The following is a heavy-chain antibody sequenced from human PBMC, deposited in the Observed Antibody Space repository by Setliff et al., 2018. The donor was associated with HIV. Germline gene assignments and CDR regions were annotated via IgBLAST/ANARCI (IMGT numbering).Heavy chain of an antibody. D-gene: IGHD1-7*01. J-gene: IGHJ4*02. CDR2: IIPILGIT. V-gene: IGHV1-69*10. Sequence: SVQVSCKTSGGTFSNFAVSWVRQAPGQRLEWMGAIIPILGITNYAEKFQGKVTITLDESTTTSFMELSSLRSEDTAVCFCARVPAGTAYDKWGQGTQVTVSS. CDR3: ARVPAGTAYDK. CDR1: GGTFSNFA.